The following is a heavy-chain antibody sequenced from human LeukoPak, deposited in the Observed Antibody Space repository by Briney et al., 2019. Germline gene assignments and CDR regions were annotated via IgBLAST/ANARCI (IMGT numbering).Heavy chain of an antibody. V-gene: IGHV4-4*07. D-gene: IGHD3-9*01. CDR1: GGSISSYY. J-gene: IGHJ5*02. Sequence: SETLSLTCTVSGGSISSYYWSWIRQPAGKGLEWIGRIYTSGSTNYNPSLKSRVTMSVDTSKNQFSLKLSSVTAADTAVYYCARERSYYDILTGSENWFDPWGQGTLVTVSS. CDR3: ARERSYYDILTGSENWFDP. CDR2: IYTSGST.